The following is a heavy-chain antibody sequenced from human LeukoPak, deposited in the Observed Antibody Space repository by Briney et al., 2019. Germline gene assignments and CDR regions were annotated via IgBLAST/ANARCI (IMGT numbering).Heavy chain of an antibody. V-gene: IGHV4-28*03. CDR2: IYHSRST. D-gene: IGHD3-10*01. CDR3: ARAPYYYGIDP. J-gene: IGHJ5*02. CDR1: GYSISSSNW. Sequence: SDTLSLTCAVSGYSISSSNWWGWIRQPPGKGLEWIGYIYHSRSTYYNPSLKSRVTISVDRSKNQFSLKLSSVTAADTAVYYCARAPYYYGIDPWGQGTLVTVSS.